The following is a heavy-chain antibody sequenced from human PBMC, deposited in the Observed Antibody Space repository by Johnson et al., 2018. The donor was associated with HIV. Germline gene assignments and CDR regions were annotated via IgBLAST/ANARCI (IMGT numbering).Heavy chain of an antibody. CDR2: IWYDGTNK. CDR1: GFTFSIYG. J-gene: IGHJ3*01. CDR3: AKEDSWRRAFDL. V-gene: IGHV3-33*03. D-gene: IGHD3-3*01. Sequence: QVQLVESGGGVVQSGRSLRLSCAASGFTFSIYGMHWVRQAPGKGLEWVAVIWYDGTNKYYADYVKGRFTISRDNSKTTLYLQMNSLSPEDQAVYYCAKEDSWRRAFDLWGQGTMVTVSS.